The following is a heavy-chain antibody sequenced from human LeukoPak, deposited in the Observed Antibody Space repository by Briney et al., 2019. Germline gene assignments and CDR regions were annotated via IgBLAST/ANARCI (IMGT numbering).Heavy chain of an antibody. CDR1: GGSFSGYY. CDR2: INHSGST. J-gene: IGHJ5*02. V-gene: IGHV4-34*01. CDR3: ARGVRYCSGGSCTNDRRLFWFDP. Sequence: SETLSLTCAVYGGSFSGYYWSWLRQPPGKGLEWIGEINHSGSTNYNPSLKSRVTISVDTSKNQFSLKLSSVTAADTAVYYCARGVRYCSGGSCTNDRRLFWFDPWGQGTLVTVSS. D-gene: IGHD2-15*01.